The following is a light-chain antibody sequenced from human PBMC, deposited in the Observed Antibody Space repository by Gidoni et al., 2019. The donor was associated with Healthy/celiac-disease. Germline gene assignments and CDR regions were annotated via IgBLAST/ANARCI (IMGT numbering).Light chain of an antibody. CDR3: QQCYSTPQT. CDR1: QSISSY. J-gene: IGKJ2*01. Sequence: DIQMTQSPSSLSASVGDRVTITCRASQSISSYLNWYQQKPGKAPKLLIYAASSLQSGVPSRFSGSGSVTDFTLTISCLQPEDFATYYCQQCYSTPQTFXXXTKLEIK. V-gene: IGKV1-39*01. CDR2: AAS.